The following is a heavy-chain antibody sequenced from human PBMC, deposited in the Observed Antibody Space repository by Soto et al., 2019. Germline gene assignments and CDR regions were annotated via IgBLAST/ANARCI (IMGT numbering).Heavy chain of an antibody. CDR2: IHYSGST. V-gene: IGHV4-59*01. CDR3: TKYRRTDAEGYSFDY. D-gene: IGHD2-15*01. Sequence: SETLSLTCTVSGGSIGGTYWCLVRLPPGKVLEWVGNIHYSGSTNYNPSLKSRVTMSVDSAKNQFSLQLSSVTAADTAVYYCTKYRRTDAEGYSFDYWGQGALVTVSS. CDR1: GGSIGGTY. J-gene: IGHJ4*02.